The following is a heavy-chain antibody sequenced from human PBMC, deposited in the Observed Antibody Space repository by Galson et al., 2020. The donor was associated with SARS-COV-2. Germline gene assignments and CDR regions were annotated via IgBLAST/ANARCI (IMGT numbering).Heavy chain of an antibody. J-gene: IGHJ4*02. CDR1: GFTSSGYA. D-gene: IGHD6-13*01. Sequence: TGGSLRLSCAASGFTSSGYAMNWARQAPGKGLEWVSSIRDSSSNIFYAASVQGRFTISRDNAKNSLYLQMSSLRAEDTAVYYCARAAGGSTWYGGGASWGQGTLVTVSS. V-gene: IGHV3-21*01. CDR3: ARAAGGSTWYGGGAS. CDR2: IRDSSSNI.